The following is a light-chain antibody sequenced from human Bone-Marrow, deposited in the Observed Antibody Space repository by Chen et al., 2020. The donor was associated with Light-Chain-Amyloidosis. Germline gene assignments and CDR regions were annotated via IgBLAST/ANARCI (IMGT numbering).Light chain of an antibody. CDR2: RDT. J-gene: IGLJ2*01. CDR1: DLPPKY. V-gene: IGLV3-25*03. Sequence: SLELPRPPPVPVSPGRPARTTCLGDDLPPKYAYGYQQKPGQAPVLVIHRDTERPSGISERFSGSSSGTTATLTISGVQAEDEADYHCQSADSSGTYEVIFGGGTKLTVL. CDR3: QSADSSGTYEVI.